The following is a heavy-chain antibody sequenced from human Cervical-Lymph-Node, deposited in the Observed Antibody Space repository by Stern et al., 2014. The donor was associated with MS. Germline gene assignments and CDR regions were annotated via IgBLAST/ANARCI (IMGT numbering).Heavy chain of an antibody. CDR2: ISYDGRDK. V-gene: IGHV3-30*04. CDR3: AKGGSGSYLD. CDR1: GFVFRRYA. Sequence: VQLVESGGDVVQPGRSLRLSCAASGFVFRRYALHWVRQAPGKGLEWVALISYDGRDKYYTASVKGRFTVSRDNSNNTVDLEMISLRLEDTAVYYCAKGGSGSYLDWGQGSLVTVSS. J-gene: IGHJ4*02. D-gene: IGHD1-26*01.